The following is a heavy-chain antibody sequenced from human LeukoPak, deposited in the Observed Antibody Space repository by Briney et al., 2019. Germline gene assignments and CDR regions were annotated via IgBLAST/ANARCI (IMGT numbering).Heavy chain of an antibody. V-gene: IGHV4-59*01. Sequence: SETLSLTCTVSGGSISSYYWSWIRQPPGKGLEWIGYIYYSGSTNYNPSLKSRVTISVDTSKNQFSLKLSSVTAADTAVYYCARVELEAYSLDYWGQGTLVTVSS. CDR1: GGSISSYY. CDR3: ARVELEAYSLDY. J-gene: IGHJ4*02. CDR2: IYYSGST. D-gene: IGHD5-18*01.